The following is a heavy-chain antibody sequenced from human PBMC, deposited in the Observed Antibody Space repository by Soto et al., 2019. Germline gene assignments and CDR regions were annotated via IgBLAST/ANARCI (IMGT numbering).Heavy chain of an antibody. J-gene: IGHJ4*02. V-gene: IGHV4-59*01. CDR2: IADSETT. Sequence: SETLSLTCTVSGASMGRYYWSWIRQSPGKGLEYIGYIADSETTNYSPSLRSRVTISLEASKSQFSLKLSSVTAADTAVYYCARVDYYGAGTYVFDYWGQGXLVTVSS. D-gene: IGHD3-10*01. CDR3: ARVDYYGAGTYVFDY. CDR1: GASMGRYY.